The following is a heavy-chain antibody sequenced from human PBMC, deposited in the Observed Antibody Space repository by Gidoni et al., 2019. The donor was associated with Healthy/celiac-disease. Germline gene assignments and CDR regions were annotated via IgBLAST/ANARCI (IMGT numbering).Heavy chain of an antibody. CDR3: ARETLLLWFGD. CDR2: ISSSSSHI. J-gene: IGHJ5*02. D-gene: IGHD3-22*01. CDR1: GFTFSSYS. V-gene: IGHV3-21*01. Sequence: EVQLVESGGGLVKPGGSLRLSCAASGFTFSSYSMNWVRQAPGKGLEWVSSISSSSSHIYDADSVKGRFTISRDNAKNSLYLQMNSLRAEDTAVYYCARETLLLWFGDWGQGTLVTVSS.